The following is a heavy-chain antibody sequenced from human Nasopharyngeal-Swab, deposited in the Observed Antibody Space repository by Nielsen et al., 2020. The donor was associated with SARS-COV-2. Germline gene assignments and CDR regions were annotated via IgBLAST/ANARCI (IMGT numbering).Heavy chain of an antibody. V-gene: IGHV3-9*01. CDR2: INWNSGSI. CDR1: GFSFGDYA. D-gene: IGHD3-10*01. J-gene: IGHJ3*02. Sequence: SLKISCAASGFSFGDYAMYWVRQAPGKGLEWVSGINWNSGSIGYADSVKGRFTISRDNAKNSLYLQMNSLRADDTALYYCAKASSYFYGSGSSFGAFDIWGQGTMVTVSS. CDR3: AKASSYFYGSGSSFGAFDI.